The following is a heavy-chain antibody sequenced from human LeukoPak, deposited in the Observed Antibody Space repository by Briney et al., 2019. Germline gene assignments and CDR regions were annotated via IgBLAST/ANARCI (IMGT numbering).Heavy chain of an antibody. CDR2: ISSSSSSYI. CDR3: AGYYDSSGYPTETDY. J-gene: IGHJ4*02. D-gene: IGHD3-22*01. V-gene: IGHV3-21*01. CDR1: GFTFSSYS. Sequence: GGSLRLSCAASGFTFSSYSMNWVRQAPGKGLEWVSSISSSSSSYIYYADSVKGRFTISRDNAKNSLYLQMNSLRAEDTAVYYCAGYYDSSGYPTETDYWGQGTLVTVSS.